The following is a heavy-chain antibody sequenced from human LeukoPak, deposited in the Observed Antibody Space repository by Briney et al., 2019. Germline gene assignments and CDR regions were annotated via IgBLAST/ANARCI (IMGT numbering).Heavy chain of an antibody. Sequence: PPETLSLTCTVSGGSIISYYWSWIRQPPGKGLEWIGYIYYSGSTNYNPSLKSRVAISVDTSKNQFSLKVNSVTAADTAVYYCARDVSAWSGWFDPRGQGTLVTVSS. D-gene: IGHD6-19*01. V-gene: IGHV4-59*01. CDR3: ARDVSAWSGWFDP. CDR2: IYYSGST. CDR1: GGSIISYY. J-gene: IGHJ5*02.